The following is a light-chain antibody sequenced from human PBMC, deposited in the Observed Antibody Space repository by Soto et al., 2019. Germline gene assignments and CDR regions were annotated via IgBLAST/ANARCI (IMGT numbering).Light chain of an antibody. J-gene: IGLJ2*01. Sequence: QSVLTQPPSVSGSPGQSVTISCSGTSSDIGGYSFVSWYQQHPGNTPKLMIYDVRNRPSGVSDRFSGSKSDNTASLTISGLQAEDEADYYCCSYAGTYSVIFGGGTKLTVL. CDR2: DVR. V-gene: IGLV2-11*01. CDR3: CSYAGTYSVI. CDR1: SSDIGGYSF.